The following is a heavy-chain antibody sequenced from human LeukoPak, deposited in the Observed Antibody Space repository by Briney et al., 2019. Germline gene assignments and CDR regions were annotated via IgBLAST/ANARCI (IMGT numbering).Heavy chain of an antibody. V-gene: IGHV3-23*01. CDR1: GFTFSSYA. D-gene: IGHD6-6*01. CDR2: ISGSGGST. J-gene: IGHJ4*02. Sequence: GGSLRLSCAASGFTFSSYAMSWVRQAPGKGLEWVSAISGSGGSTYYADSVKGRFTISRDNSKNTLYLQMNSLRAEDTAVYYCARAGNSSSGGQDYWGQGTLVTVSS. CDR3: ARAGNSSSGGQDY.